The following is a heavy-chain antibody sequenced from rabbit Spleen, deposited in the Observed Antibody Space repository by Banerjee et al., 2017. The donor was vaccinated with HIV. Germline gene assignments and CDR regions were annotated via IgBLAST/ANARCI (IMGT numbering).Heavy chain of an antibody. Sequence: QEQLVESGGGLVKPEGSLTLTCTASGFSFSNKAVMCWVRQAPGKGLEWIGYIDPVFGSAYYASWVNGRFSISRENTQNTVSLQLNSLTAADTATYFCARGGGWWGQGTLVTVS. J-gene: IGHJ3*01. D-gene: IGHD4-1*01. CDR3: ARGGGW. CDR1: GFSFSNKA. CDR2: IDPVFGSA. V-gene: IGHV1S47*01.